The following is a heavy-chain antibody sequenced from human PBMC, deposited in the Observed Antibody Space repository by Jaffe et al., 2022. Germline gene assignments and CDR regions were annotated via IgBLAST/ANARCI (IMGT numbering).Heavy chain of an antibody. CDR1: GGSISSYY. CDR3: ARDFWSGYYRVFDY. Sequence: QVQLQESGPGLVKPSETLSLTCTVSGGSISSYYWSWIRQPPGKGLEWIGYIYYSGSTNYNPSLKSRVTISVDTSKNQFSLKLSSVTAADTAVYYCARDFWSGYYRVFDYWGQGTLVTVSS. V-gene: IGHV4-59*01. D-gene: IGHD3-3*01. CDR2: IYYSGST. J-gene: IGHJ4*02.